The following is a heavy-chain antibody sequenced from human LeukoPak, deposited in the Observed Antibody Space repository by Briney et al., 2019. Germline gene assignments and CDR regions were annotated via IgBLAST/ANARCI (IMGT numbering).Heavy chain of an antibody. V-gene: IGHV3-53*01. CDR1: GFTVSSNY. D-gene: IGHD4-17*01. J-gene: IGHJ4*02. Sequence: GESLRLSCAASGFTVSSNYMSWVRQAPGKGLEWVSVIYSSGTTYYADSVKGRFTISRDNSKNTLYFHMNSLRAEDTAVYYCARDLYGVSHDYWGQGTLVTVSS. CDR3: ARDLYGVSHDY. CDR2: IYSSGTT.